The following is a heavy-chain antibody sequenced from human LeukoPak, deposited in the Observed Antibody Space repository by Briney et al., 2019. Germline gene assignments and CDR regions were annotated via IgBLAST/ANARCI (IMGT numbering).Heavy chain of an antibody. J-gene: IGHJ4*02. CDR2: IKSKTDGGTT. CDR1: GFTVSNAW. Sequence: GGSLRLSCVVSGFTVSNAWMSWVRQAPGKGLEWVGRIKSKTDGGTTDYAAPVKGRFTISRDDSKNTLYLQMNSLRAEDTAVYYCAREKRSPYYYDSSGYYYDYWGQGTLVTVSS. D-gene: IGHD3-22*01. CDR3: AREKRSPYYYDSSGYYYDY. V-gene: IGHV3-15*01.